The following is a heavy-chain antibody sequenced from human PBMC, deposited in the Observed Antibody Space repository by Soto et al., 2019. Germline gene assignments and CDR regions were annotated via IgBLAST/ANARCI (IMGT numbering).Heavy chain of an antibody. D-gene: IGHD3-22*01. J-gene: IGHJ6*02. CDR3: SRTLHSSGSPYYYYGMDV. Sequence: TLSLTCTVSGGSISSGGYYWSWIRQHPGKGLEWIGYIYYSGSTYYNPSLKSRVTISVDTSKNQFSLKLSSVAAADTAVYYSSRTLHSSGSPYYYYGMDVWGQGTTVTVSS. V-gene: IGHV4-31*03. CDR2: IYYSGST. CDR1: GGSISSGGYY.